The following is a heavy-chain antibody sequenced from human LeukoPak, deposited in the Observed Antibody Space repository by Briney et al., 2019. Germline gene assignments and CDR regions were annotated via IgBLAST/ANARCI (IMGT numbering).Heavy chain of an antibody. CDR3: ARGYSSGWYVNWFDP. CDR2: IYYSGNT. D-gene: IGHD6-19*01. J-gene: IGHJ5*02. Sequence: SETLSLTCTVSGGSISSYYWSWIRQPPGKGLEWIGYIYYSGNTNYNPSLKSRVTISVDTSKNQFSLKLSSVTAADTAVYYCARGYSSGWYVNWFDPWGQGTLVTVSS. V-gene: IGHV4-59*01. CDR1: GGSISSYY.